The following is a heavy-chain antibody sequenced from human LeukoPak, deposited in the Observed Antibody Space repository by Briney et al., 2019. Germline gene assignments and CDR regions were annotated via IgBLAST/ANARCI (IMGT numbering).Heavy chain of an antibody. CDR1: GGSISDYY. CDR3: ARQAYSSNLGWFDP. V-gene: IGHV4-59*08. Sequence: SETLSLTCTVSGGSISDYYWSWIRQPPGKGLEWIGYIYYSGSTKYNPYLKSRVTISIDTSKNQFSLKLSSVTAADTAVYYCARQAYSSNLGWFDPWGQGTLVTVSS. CDR2: IYYSGST. J-gene: IGHJ5*02. D-gene: IGHD6-13*01.